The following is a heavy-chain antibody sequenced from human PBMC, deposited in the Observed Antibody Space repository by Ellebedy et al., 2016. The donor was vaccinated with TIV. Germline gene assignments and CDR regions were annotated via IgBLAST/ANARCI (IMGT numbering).Heavy chain of an antibody. V-gene: IGHV3-23*01. D-gene: IGHD7-27*01. J-gene: IGHJ3*02. CDR3: TKRGVAWAAFDI. Sequence: GEPLKISCAASGFTFRDFAMNWVRQAPGKGLEWVSAISPSGDIPYFADSVKGRFTISRDTSQDTVHLQMHSLRAEDTAVYYCTKRGVAWAAFDIWGPGTLVTVSS. CDR1: GFTFRDFA. CDR2: ISPSGDIP.